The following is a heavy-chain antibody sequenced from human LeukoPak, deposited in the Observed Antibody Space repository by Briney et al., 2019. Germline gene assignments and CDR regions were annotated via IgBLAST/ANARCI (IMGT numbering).Heavy chain of an antibody. CDR3: ARGSGYLYYYYGLDV. CDR2: ISAYNDNT. J-gene: IGHJ6*02. CDR1: GYTFTNYG. D-gene: IGHD3-22*01. Sequence: GASVKVSCKASGYTFTNYGISWERQAPGQGPEWMGWISAYNDNTNYAQKLQGRVTMTTDTSTSTAYMELRSLRSDDTAVYYCARGSGYLYYYYGLDVWGQGTTVTVSS. V-gene: IGHV1-18*01.